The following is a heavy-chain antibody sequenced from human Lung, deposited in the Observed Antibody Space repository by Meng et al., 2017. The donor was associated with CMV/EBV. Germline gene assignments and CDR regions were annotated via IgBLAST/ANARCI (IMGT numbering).Heavy chain of an antibody. CDR1: GGSVSSGSYY. CDR2: IYYSGST. Sequence: SETLSLXCTVSGGSVSSGSYYWSWIRQPPGKGLEWIGYIYYSGSTNYNPSLKSRVTISVDTSKNQFSLKLSSVTAADTAVYYCARDPRLCSSTSCYGYGGQGTXVTVSS. V-gene: IGHV4-61*01. D-gene: IGHD2-2*01. CDR3: ARDPRLCSSTSCYGY. J-gene: IGHJ4*02.